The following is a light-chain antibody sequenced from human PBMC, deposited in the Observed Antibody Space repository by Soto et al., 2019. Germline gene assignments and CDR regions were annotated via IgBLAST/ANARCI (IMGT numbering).Light chain of an antibody. Sequence: EIVMTQSPATLSVSPGERATLSCRASQSVSSNLAWYQQKPAQAPRLLIYGASNSATGIPARFSGSGSGTEFTLTISSLQSEDFAVYYCQHYNNWPPWYTFGQGTKLEIK. CDR1: QSVSSN. CDR3: QHYNNWPPWYT. V-gene: IGKV3-15*01. CDR2: GAS. J-gene: IGKJ2*01.